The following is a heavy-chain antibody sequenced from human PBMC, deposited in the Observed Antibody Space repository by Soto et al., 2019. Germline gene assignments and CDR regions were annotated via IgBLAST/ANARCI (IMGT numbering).Heavy chain of an antibody. Sequence: QVQLQESGIGLVKPSQTLSLTCTVSGGSISSGDYYWIWIRQPPGKGLEWIGYIYYSGSTYYNPSLKSRVTISVDTSTNQFSLKLSSVTAADTAVYYCARVGGVGATTVDSWGQGTLVTVSS. D-gene: IGHD1-26*01. CDR2: IYYSGST. V-gene: IGHV4-30-4*01. CDR1: GGSISSGDYY. J-gene: IGHJ4*02. CDR3: ARVGGVGATTVDS.